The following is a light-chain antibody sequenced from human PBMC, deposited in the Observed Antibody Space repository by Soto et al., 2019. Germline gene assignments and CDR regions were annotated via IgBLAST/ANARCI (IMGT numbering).Light chain of an antibody. J-gene: IGKJ4*02. V-gene: IGKV1-39*01. CDR3: QQSFSLPT. CDR2: EAS. CDR1: QRISSY. Sequence: DIQMTQSPSSLSASVGDRVTITCRASQRISSYLNWYKQKPGKAPNLLIYEASSLQSGVPSMFSGSGSGTDFTLTISSQQPEDSVTYCWQQSFSLPTFGGGTKVDIK.